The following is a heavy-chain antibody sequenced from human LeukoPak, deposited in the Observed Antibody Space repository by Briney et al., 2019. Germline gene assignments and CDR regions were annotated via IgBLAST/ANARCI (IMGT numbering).Heavy chain of an antibody. CDR1: GFTFINYD. D-gene: IGHD6-13*01. CDR2: ISTSGRHT. J-gene: IGHJ4*02. CDR3: ARNGLGIHY. V-gene: IGHV3-48*03. Sequence: PGGSLRLSCAASGFTFINYDFVWVRQAPGKGLEWVSYISTSGRHTQYSDSVRGRFTISRDNGGNTLFLQMSSLRADDTAVYYCARNGLGIHYWGQGTLVTVSS.